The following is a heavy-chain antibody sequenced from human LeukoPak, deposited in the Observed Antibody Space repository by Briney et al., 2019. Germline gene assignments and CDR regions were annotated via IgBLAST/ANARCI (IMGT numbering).Heavy chain of an antibody. J-gene: IGHJ5*02. CDR3: ARSAGTWFDP. D-gene: IGHD1-1*01. CDR2: ISSSGSTI. V-gene: IGHV3-48*03. CDR1: GFTFSSYE. Sequence: GGFLRLSCAASGFTFSSYEMNWVRQAPGKGLEWVSYISSSGSTIYYADSVKGRFTISRDNAKNSLYLQMNSLRVEDTAVYYCARSAGTWFDPWGQGTLVTVSS.